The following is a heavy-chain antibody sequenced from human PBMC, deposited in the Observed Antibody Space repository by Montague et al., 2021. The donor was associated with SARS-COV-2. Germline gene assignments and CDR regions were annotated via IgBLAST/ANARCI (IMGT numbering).Heavy chain of an antibody. CDR3: AREPVPAAFDI. D-gene: IGHD2-2*01. V-gene: IGHV4-34*01. CDR1: GGSFSGYH. Sequence: SETLSLTCAVYGGSFSGYHWSWIRQPPGKGLEWIGEINHNGSTNYNPSLKSRVTISIDTSKNQFSLKLNSVTAADTAVYYCAREPVPAAFDIWGQGTTVTVSS. CDR2: INHNGST. J-gene: IGHJ3*02.